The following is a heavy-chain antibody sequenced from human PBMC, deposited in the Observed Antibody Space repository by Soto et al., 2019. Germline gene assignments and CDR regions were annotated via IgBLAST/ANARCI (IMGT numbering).Heavy chain of an antibody. V-gene: IGHV3-23*01. J-gene: IGHJ4*02. CDR1: GFSLSSHA. CDR2: ISDSGATS. CDR3: AKVMFYYVSGFKPPVGY. D-gene: IGHD3-10*02. Sequence: GGSLRLSCVASGFSLSSHAVSWVRQTPEKGLEWVSSISDSGATSSYADFVKGRFTVSRDNSRNTLYLQMDSLTVEDTAVYYCAKVMFYYVSGFKPPVGYWGQGAVVTGSS.